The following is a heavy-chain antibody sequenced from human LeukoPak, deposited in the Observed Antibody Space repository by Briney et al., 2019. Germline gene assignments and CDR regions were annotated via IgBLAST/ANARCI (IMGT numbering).Heavy chain of an antibody. D-gene: IGHD3-10*01. Sequence: GSLRLSCAASGFTFSNYFMHWVRQAPGKGLEWVSYISGSSVTIYYADSVKGRFTISRDNAKNSVYLQMNSLRDDDTAVYYCGRDYYGSIDYWGQGTLVTVSS. CDR1: GFTFSNYF. V-gene: IGHV3-48*02. CDR2: ISGSSVTI. J-gene: IGHJ4*02. CDR3: GRDYYGSIDY.